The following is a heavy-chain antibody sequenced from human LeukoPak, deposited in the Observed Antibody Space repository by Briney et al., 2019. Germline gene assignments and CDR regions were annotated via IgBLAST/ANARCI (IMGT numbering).Heavy chain of an antibody. Sequence: GESLKISCKGSGYSFTSYWIGWVRQMPGKGLEWMGIIYPGDSDTRYSPSFQGQVTISADKSISTAYLQWSSLKASDTAMYYRARGSEILGVVPAAKGAFDIWGQGTMVTVSS. D-gene: IGHD2-2*01. J-gene: IGHJ3*02. CDR2: IYPGDSDT. CDR3: ARGSEILGVVPAAKGAFDI. CDR1: GYSFTSYW. V-gene: IGHV5-51*01.